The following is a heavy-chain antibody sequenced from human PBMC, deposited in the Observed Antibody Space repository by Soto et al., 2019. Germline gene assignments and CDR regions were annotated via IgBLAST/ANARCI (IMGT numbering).Heavy chain of an antibody. V-gene: IGHV4-34*01. Sequence: SETLSLTCAVYGGSFSGYYWSWIRQPPGKGLEWIGEINHSGSTNYNPSLKSRVTISVDTSKNQFSLKLSSVTAADTAVYYCARGAPGGHWFDPWGQGTLVTVSS. CDR2: INHSGST. CDR3: ARGAPGGHWFDP. J-gene: IGHJ5*02. CDR1: GGSFSGYY. D-gene: IGHD3-10*01.